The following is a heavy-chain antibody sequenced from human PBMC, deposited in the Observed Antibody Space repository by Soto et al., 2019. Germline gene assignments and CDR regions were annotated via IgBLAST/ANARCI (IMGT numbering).Heavy chain of an antibody. J-gene: IGHJ6*03. Sequence: ASVKASCKASGYTFTSYYMHCVRQAPGQGLEWMGIINPSGGSTSYAQKFQGRVTMTRDTSTSTVYMELSSLRSEDTAVYYCARDAVVVVADGYYYYYMDVWGKGTTVTVSS. CDR3: ARDAVVVVADGYYYYYMDV. V-gene: IGHV1-46*03. CDR1: GYTFTSYY. CDR2: INPSGGST. D-gene: IGHD2-15*01.